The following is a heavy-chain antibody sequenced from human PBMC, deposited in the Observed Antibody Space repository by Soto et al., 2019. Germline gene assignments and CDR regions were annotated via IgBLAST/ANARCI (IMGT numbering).Heavy chain of an antibody. CDR1: GFTFGDYA. V-gene: IGHV3-49*03. Sequence: GGSLRLSCTASGFTFGDYAMSWFRQAPGKGLEWVGFIRSKAYGGTTEYAASVKGRFTISRDDSKSIAYLQMNSLKTEDTAVYYCTRDGITMVRGVIPTGTRRDYYYYGMDVWGQGTTVTVSS. J-gene: IGHJ6*02. CDR3: TRDGITMVRGVIPTGTRRDYYYYGMDV. CDR2: IRSKAYGGTT. D-gene: IGHD3-10*01.